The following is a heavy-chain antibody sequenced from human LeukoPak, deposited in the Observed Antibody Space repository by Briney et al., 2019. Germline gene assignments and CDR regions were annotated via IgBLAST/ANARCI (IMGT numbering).Heavy chain of an antibody. Sequence: SETLSLTCTVSGGSMSPYYWSWIRQTPGKGLEWIGYTFTSGGTNYNPSLKSRVTISVDTSKNQFSLKLSSMTAADTAVYYCARSFGPGYFDYWGQGTLVTVSS. J-gene: IGHJ4*02. CDR2: TFTSGGT. CDR3: ARSFGPGYFDY. D-gene: IGHD3-16*01. CDR1: GGSMSPYY. V-gene: IGHV4-4*09.